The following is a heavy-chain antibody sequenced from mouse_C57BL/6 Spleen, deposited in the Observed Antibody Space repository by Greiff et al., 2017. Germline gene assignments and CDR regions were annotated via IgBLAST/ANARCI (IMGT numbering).Heavy chain of an antibody. CDR2: ISSGGSYT. Sequence: VQLKESGGDLVKPGGSLKLSCAASGFTFSSYGMSWVRQTPDKRLEWVATISSGGSYTYYPDSVKGRFTISRDNAKNTLYLQMSSLKSEDTAMYYCASFYSKGYFDVWGTGTTVTVSS. V-gene: IGHV5-6*01. CDR3: ASFYSKGYFDV. CDR1: GFTFSSYG. D-gene: IGHD2-5*01. J-gene: IGHJ1*03.